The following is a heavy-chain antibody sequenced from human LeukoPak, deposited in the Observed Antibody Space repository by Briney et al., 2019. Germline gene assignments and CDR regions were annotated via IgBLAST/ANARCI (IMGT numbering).Heavy chain of an antibody. Sequence: TGGCLSLSCAASGFTFSSYGMHWVRLVPGKGLVWVARINPGGSSITYADSVKGRFTISRDNAKNTLYLQMDSLRAEDTGVYYCARSNQADDYWGQGTLVTVSS. CDR3: ARSNQADDY. V-gene: IGHV3-74*01. J-gene: IGHJ4*02. D-gene: IGHD1-14*01. CDR1: GFTFSSYG. CDR2: INPGGSSI.